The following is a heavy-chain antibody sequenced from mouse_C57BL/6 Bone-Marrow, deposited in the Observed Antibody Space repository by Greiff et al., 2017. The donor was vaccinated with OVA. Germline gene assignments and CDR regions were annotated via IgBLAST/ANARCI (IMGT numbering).Heavy chain of an antibody. CDR2: ISSGSSTI. J-gene: IGHJ3*01. V-gene: IGHV5-17*01. CDR1: GFTFSDYG. CDR3: ARRDGYYWTWFAY. Sequence: EVQGVESGGGLVKPGGSLKLSCAASGFTFSDYGMHWVRQAPEKGLEWVAYISSGSSTIYYADTVKGRLTISRDNAKNTLFLQMTSLRSEDTAMYYCARRDGYYWTWFAYWGQGTLVTVSA. D-gene: IGHD2-3*01.